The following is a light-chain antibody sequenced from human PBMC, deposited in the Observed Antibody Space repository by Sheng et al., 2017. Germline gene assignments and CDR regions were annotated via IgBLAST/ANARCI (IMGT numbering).Light chain of an antibody. CDR1: QGISSY. V-gene: IGKV1-8*01. CDR2: DAT. Sequence: AIRMTQSPSSLSASTGDRVTITCRASQGISSYLAWYQQKPGKAPNLLIYDATTLQSGVPSRFSGSGSGTDFTLTISRLQSEDFATYYCQQTYATPVTFGGGTKVEIK. J-gene: IGKJ4*01. CDR3: QQTYATPVT.